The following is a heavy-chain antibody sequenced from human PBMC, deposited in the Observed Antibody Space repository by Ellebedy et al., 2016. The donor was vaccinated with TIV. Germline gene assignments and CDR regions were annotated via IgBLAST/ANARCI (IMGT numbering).Heavy chain of an antibody. D-gene: IGHD4-17*01. CDR3: ARDPEYGALDY. V-gene: IGHV3-7*01. J-gene: IGHJ4*02. CDR2: INQDGSVK. Sequence: GESLKISXAASGFSFRSTWMTWVRQAPGKGLGWVANINQDGSVKSHLDSVKGRFTISRDNARNSLYLQMNSLRAEDTAVYYCARDPEYGALDYWGQGTLVTVSS. CDR1: GFSFRSTW.